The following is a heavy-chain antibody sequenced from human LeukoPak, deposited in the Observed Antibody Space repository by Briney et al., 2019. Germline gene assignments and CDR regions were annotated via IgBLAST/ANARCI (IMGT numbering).Heavy chain of an antibody. Sequence: QPGGSLRLSCAASGFTFSGSAIHWVRQASGKGLEWGGRIRSKANSYATAYAASVKGRFTISRDDSKNTAYLQMNSLKTEDTAVYYCTRGATVTTRGTFDYWGQGTLVTVSS. J-gene: IGHJ4*02. D-gene: IGHD4-11*01. CDR3: TRGATVTTRGTFDY. CDR2: IRSKANSYAT. CDR1: GFTFSGSA. V-gene: IGHV3-73*01.